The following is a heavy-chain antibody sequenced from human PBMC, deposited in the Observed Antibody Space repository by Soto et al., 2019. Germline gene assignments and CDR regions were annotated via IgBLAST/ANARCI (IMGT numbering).Heavy chain of an antibody. J-gene: IGHJ5*02. D-gene: IGHD3-9*01. CDR1: GYSFDKYF. CDR2: IDPSDSST. Sequence: PXDSLKLSCQCSGYSFDKYFITLVLHVPGKGLEWMGTIDPSDSSTNYSPSLQGHVTMSADRSTGTAYLEWTSLKTSDSAMYYCARRIIRYFDSVLWLDPWGQGTLVTVSS. V-gene: IGHV5-10-1*01. CDR3: ARRIIRYFDSVLWLDP.